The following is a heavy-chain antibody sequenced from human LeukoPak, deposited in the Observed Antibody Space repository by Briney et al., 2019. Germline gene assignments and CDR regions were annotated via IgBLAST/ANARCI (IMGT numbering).Heavy chain of an antibody. CDR2: ISTYNGNT. Sequence: ASVKVSCKASGYTFTSYDINWVRQATGQGLEWMGWISTYNGNTNYAQKFQGRVTMTTDTSTSTVYMEVRSLRSDDTAVYYCARDLPRIAVAASGHWGQGTLVTVSS. J-gene: IGHJ4*02. V-gene: IGHV1-18*01. CDR1: GYTFTSYD. CDR3: ARDLPRIAVAASGH. D-gene: IGHD6-19*01.